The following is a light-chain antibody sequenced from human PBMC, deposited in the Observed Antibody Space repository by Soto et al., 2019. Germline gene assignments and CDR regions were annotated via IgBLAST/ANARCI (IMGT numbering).Light chain of an antibody. V-gene: IGKV3-11*01. CDR3: QQRSNWPPLT. CDR2: DAS. Sequence: EIVLTQSPATLSLSPGERATLSCRASQSVSSYLAWYQQKPGQAPRLLIYDASNRATGIPARFSGSGSGTDFTLTISSLEPEDFAVYYCQQRSNWPPLTFGAGTRWIS. J-gene: IGKJ4*01. CDR1: QSVSSY.